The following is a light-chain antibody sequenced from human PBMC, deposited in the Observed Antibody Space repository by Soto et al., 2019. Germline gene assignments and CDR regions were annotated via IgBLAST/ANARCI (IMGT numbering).Light chain of an antibody. V-gene: IGKV3-20*01. CDR2: GSS. J-gene: IGKJ2*01. CDR3: KQYGSSPPYT. CDR1: ANVSNNY. Sequence: VLTKSPLMLSLSPGYIATVSGMAIANVSNNYLARYQQKPGQAHRLRIFGSSDRSAAIPDRFSGSESGTDFTLTISRLEPEDLAVYYCKQYGSSPPYTFGQGTKLEIK.